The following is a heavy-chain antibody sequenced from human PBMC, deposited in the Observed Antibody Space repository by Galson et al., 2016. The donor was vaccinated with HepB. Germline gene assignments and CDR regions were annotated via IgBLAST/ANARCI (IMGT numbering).Heavy chain of an antibody. V-gene: IGHV5-51*01. J-gene: IGHJ4*02. CDR2: IYPADSET. CDR3: PRRVRYSAKMTLYGF. D-gene: IGHD1-26*01. Sequence: QSGAEVKKPGESLKISCRGSGYNFNNYWIGWVRQKPGGGLEWMGTIYPADSETTYSPASQDQATISVDKSVSTAYLQWSSLKASDTAIYFCPRRVRYSAKMTLYGFWGQGTQFTVSS. CDR1: GYNFNNYW.